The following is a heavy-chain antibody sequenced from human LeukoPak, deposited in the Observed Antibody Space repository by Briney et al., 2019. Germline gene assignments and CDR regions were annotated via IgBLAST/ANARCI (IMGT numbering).Heavy chain of an antibody. CDR2: MKQDGSEI. CDR1: GFTFSSYA. J-gene: IGHJ6*02. D-gene: IGHD4-17*01. CDR3: ARDRGTVTFYYNGMDV. Sequence: PGRSLRLSCAASGFTFSSYAMHWVRQAPGKGLEWVANMKQDGSEIHYVDSVKGRFTISRDNAKNSLYLQMNSLRAEDTAVYYCARDRGTVTFYYNGMDVWGQGTTVTVSS. V-gene: IGHV3-7*01.